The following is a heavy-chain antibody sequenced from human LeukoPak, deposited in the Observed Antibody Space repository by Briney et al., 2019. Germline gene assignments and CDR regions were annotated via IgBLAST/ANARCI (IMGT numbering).Heavy chain of an antibody. J-gene: IGHJ4*02. Sequence: PGGSLRLSCAASGFTVSSNYMNWVRQAPGKGLEWVSLIYSGGTTYYADSVKGRFTISRDGSKNTLYLQMNSLRVEDTAVYYCARDPPAVTANTYGWGQGTLVTVSS. D-gene: IGHD5-18*01. CDR3: ARDPPAVTANTYG. CDR1: GFTVSSNY. CDR2: IYSGGTT. V-gene: IGHV3-66*01.